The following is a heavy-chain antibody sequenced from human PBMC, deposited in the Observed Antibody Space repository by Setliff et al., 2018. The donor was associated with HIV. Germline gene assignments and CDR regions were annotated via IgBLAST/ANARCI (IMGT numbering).Heavy chain of an antibody. J-gene: IGHJ5*02. Sequence: HPGGSLRLSCSASGFTLSTYAMSWVRQAPGKGLEWVSAIFGSADNTHYADSVKGRFTISRDISKNTLYLQMNSLRAEDTAVYFCAKGQDGLRYNWFDPWGQGTLVTVS. CDR3: AKGQDGLRYNWFDP. CDR1: GFTLSTYA. V-gene: IGHV3-23*01. CDR2: IFGSADNT.